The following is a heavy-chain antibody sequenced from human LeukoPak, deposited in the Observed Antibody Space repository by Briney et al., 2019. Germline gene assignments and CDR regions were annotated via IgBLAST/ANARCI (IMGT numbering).Heavy chain of an antibody. V-gene: IGHV4-34*01. Sequence: SETLSLTCAVYGGSFSGYYWSWIRQPPGEGLEWIGEINHSGSTNYNPSLKSRVTISVDTSKNQFSLKLSSVTAADTAVYYCARGGGKEYSSGWLHFPHWGQGTLVTVSS. J-gene: IGHJ1*01. CDR2: INHSGST. CDR1: GGSFSGYY. CDR3: ARGGGKEYSSGWLHFPH. D-gene: IGHD6-19*01.